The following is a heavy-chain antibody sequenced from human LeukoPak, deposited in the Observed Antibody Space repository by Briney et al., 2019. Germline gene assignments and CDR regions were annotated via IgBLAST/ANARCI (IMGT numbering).Heavy chain of an antibody. CDR2: IYHSGIT. Sequence: SETLSLTCTVSGYSISSGYYWGWIRQPPGKGLEWIGSIYHSGITYYNPSLKSRVTISVDTSKNQFSLKLSSVTAADTAVYYCARVTGYVMEDYFDYWGQGTLVTVSS. D-gene: IGHD6-13*01. CDR3: ARVTGYVMEDYFDY. V-gene: IGHV4-38-2*02. J-gene: IGHJ4*02. CDR1: GYSISSGYY.